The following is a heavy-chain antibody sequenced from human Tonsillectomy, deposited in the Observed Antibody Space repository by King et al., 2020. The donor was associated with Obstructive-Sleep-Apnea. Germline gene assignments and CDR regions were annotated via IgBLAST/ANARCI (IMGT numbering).Heavy chain of an antibody. J-gene: IGHJ4*02. V-gene: IGHV4-39*07. CDR2: ICYSGST. Sequence: QLQESGPGLVKPSETLSLTCTVSGGSISSSSDYWGWIRQPPGKGLEWIGSICYSGSTYYNTSLKSRVTISVDTSKNQFSLKLSSVTAADTAVYYCARDWGYYYDSSGYYEYWGQGTLVTVSS. CDR1: GGSISSSSDY. D-gene: IGHD3-22*01. CDR3: ARDWGYYYDSSGYYEY.